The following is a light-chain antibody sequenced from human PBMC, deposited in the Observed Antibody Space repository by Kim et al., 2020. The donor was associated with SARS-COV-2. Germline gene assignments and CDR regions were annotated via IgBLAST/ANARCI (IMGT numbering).Light chain of an antibody. J-gene: IGKJ2*01. CDR1: QGISSY. CDR3: QQLNSYPHT. CDR2: AAS. V-gene: IGKV1-9*01. Sequence: SASVGDRFTITCRASQGISSYLAWYQQKPGKAPKLLIYAASTLQSGVPSRFSGSGSGTDFTLTISSLQPEDFATYYCQQLNSYPHTFGQGTKLEI.